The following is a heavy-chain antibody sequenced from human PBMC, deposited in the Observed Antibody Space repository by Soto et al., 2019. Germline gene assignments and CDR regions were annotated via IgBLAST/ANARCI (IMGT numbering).Heavy chain of an antibody. J-gene: IGHJ4*02. Sequence: ASVKVSCKASGYTLTDYYMHWVRQAPGQGLEWMGWINPNSGGTNYAQKFQGWVTMTRDTSISTAYMELSRLRSDDTAVYYCARDARGDEAPMDYWGQGTLVTVSS. V-gene: IGHV1-2*04. CDR2: INPNSGGT. CDR3: ARDARGDEAPMDY. CDR1: GYTLTDYY. D-gene: IGHD3-10*01.